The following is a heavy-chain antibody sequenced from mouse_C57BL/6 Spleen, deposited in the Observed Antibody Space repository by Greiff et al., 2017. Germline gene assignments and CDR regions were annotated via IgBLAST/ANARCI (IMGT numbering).Heavy chain of an antibody. D-gene: IGHD2-4*01. J-gene: IGHJ4*01. Sequence: EVQLQQSGPELVKPGASVKISCKASGYTFTDYYMNWVKQSHGKSLEWIGVINPTNGGTRYNQKFKGKATLTVDKSSSTAYMELRSLTSEDSAVYYCARREYDRDYDAMDYWGQGTSVTVSA. CDR2: INPTNGGT. V-gene: IGHV1-26*01. CDR3: ARREYDRDYDAMDY. CDR1: GYTFTDYY.